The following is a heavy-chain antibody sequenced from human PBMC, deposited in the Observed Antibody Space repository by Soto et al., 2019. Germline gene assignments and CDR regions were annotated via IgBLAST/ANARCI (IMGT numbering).Heavy chain of an antibody. CDR1: GGSFSGYY. V-gene: IGHV4-34*01. CDR2: INHSGST. Sequence: SETLSLTCAVYGGSFSGYYWSWIRQPPGKGLEWIGEINHSGSTNYNPSLKSRVTISVDTSKNQFSLKLSSVTAADTAVYYCARARYADYYYYMDVWGKGTTVTVSS. CDR3: ARARYADYYYYMDV. J-gene: IGHJ6*03. D-gene: IGHD3-9*01.